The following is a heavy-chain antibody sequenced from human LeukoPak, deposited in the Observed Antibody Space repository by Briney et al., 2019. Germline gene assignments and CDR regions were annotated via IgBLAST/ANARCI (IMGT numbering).Heavy chain of an antibody. CDR1: GFTFSSCG. V-gene: IGHV3-30*02. CDR2: IRYDGSNK. J-gene: IGHJ3*02. D-gene: IGHD1-26*01. Sequence: GGSLRLSCAASGFTFSSCGMHWVRQAPGKGLEWVAFIRYDGSNKYYADSVKGRFTISRDNSKNTLYLQMNSLRAEDRAVYYCARSREDAFDIWGQGTMVTVSS. CDR3: ARSREDAFDI.